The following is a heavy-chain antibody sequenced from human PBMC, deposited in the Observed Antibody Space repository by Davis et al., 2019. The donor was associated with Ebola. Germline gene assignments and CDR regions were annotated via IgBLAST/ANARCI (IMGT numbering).Heavy chain of an antibody. CDR2: INHSGST. D-gene: IGHD6-19*01. J-gene: IGHJ4*02. V-gene: IGHV4-34*01. CDR3: ARAAEVAAPYYFDY. CDR1: GGSFSGYY. Sequence: MPSETLSPTCAVHGGSFSGYYWSWIRQPPGKGLEWIGEINHSGSTNYNPSLKSRVTISVDTSKNQFSLKLSSVTAADTAVYYCARAAEVAAPYYFDYWGQGTLVTVSS.